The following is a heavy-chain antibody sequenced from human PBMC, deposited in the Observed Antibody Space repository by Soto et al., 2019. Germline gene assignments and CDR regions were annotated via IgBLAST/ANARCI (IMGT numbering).Heavy chain of an antibody. Sequence: GSLRLSCAASGFTFSSYGMHWVRQAPGKGLEWVAVISYDGINDYYADSVRGRFTVSRDNSKNTLYLQMNSLRDEDTFFFHSAKDRRYFVWFFDNWGQGTLVTVSS. CDR3: AKDRRYFVWFFDN. CDR2: ISYDGIND. CDR1: GFTFSSYG. J-gene: IGHJ4*02. D-gene: IGHD3-9*01. V-gene: IGHV3-30*18.